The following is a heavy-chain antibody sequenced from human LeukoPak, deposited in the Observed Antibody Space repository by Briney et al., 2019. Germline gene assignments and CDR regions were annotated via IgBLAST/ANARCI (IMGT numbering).Heavy chain of an antibody. CDR3: AREGSGYEYGMDV. CDR2: TYYNSKRYT. J-gene: IGHJ6*02. Sequence: SQTLSLTCAISGDSVTTASNAWYWIRQSPSRGLEWLGRTYYNSKRYTDYAVSVSGRTTINPDTSRNQLSLQLSFVTPEDTAVYYCAREGSGYEYGMDVWGQGTTVTVSS. D-gene: IGHD3-10*01. CDR1: GDSVTTASNA. V-gene: IGHV6-1*01.